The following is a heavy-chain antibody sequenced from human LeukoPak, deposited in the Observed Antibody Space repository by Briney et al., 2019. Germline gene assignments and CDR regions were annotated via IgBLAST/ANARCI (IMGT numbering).Heavy chain of an antibody. CDR2: IRSDGSNQ. CDR1: GFIFSTYG. D-gene: IGHD3-22*01. J-gene: IGHJ4*02. CDR3: VKDGGSGSYYGFDY. V-gene: IGHV3-30*02. Sequence: GGSLRLSCAASGFIFSTYGMHWVRPAPGKGLEWVAFIRSDGSNQYYADSVKGRFTFSRDNSKNTLYLQMNSLGADDTAVYYFVKDGGSGSYYGFDYWGQGTLVTVSS.